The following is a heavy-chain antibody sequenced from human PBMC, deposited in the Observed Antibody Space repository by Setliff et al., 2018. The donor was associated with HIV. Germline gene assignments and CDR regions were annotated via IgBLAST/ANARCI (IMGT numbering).Heavy chain of an antibody. V-gene: IGHV1-69*10. Sequence: GASVKVSCKASGGNFRSYGISWVRQAPGQGLEWMGGIIPTSGVPKYAQKFQGRVTITADKSTSTAYMELSSLRSEDTAVYYCARNPEMAALNYFYYYMDVWGKGTTVTVSS. CDR1: GGNFRSYG. CDR2: IIPTSGVP. CDR3: ARNPEMAALNYFYYYMDV. J-gene: IGHJ6*03. D-gene: IGHD6-19*01.